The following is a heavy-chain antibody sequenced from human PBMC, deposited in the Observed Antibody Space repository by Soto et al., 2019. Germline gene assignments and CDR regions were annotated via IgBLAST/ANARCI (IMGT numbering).Heavy chain of an antibody. CDR1: GGSIRSYY. Sequence: QVQLQESGPGLVKPSETLSLTCTVSGGSIRSYYWNWIRQPPGKGLEWIGYIYSSGSTNYNPSLTXXVXXSVDTSKNQFSLRLTSVTAADTAVYHCARLTEGSYYYGMDVWGQGTTVTVSS. D-gene: IGHD3-16*01. V-gene: IGHV4-59*08. J-gene: IGHJ6*02. CDR2: IYSSGST. CDR3: ARLTEGSYYYGMDV.